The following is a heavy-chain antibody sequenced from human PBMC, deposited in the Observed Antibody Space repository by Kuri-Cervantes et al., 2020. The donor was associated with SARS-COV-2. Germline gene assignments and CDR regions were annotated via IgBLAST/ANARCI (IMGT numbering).Heavy chain of an antibody. J-gene: IGHJ4*02. V-gene: IGHV3-30*04. CDR3: ARGIEAGYTTGWYAPKS. D-gene: IGHD6-13*01. CDR1: GFTFSSYA. CDR2: ISYDGSNK. Sequence: GGSLRLSCAASGFTFSSYAMSWVRQAPGKGLEWVAVISYDGSNKYYADSVKGRFTISRDNSKDLLYLQMNSLRAEDMAVYYCARGIEAGYTTGWYAPKSWGQGTLVTVSS.